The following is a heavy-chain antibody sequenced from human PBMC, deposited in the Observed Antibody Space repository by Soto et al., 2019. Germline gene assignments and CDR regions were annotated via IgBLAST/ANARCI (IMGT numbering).Heavy chain of an antibody. Sequence: GGSLRLSCAASGFTFSSYGMHWVRQAPGKGLEWVAVISYDGSNKYYADSVKGRFTISRDNSKNTLYLQMNSLRAEDTAVYYCAKDSSYDILTGYYSYYYYYGMDVWGQGTTVTVSS. D-gene: IGHD3-9*01. CDR1: GFTFSSYG. CDR3: AKDSSYDILTGYYSYYYYYGMDV. J-gene: IGHJ6*02. CDR2: ISYDGSNK. V-gene: IGHV3-30*18.